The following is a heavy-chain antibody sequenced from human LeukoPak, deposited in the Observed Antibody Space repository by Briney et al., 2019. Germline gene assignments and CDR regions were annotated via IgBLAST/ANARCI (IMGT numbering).Heavy chain of an antibody. D-gene: IGHD3-10*01. J-gene: IGHJ5*02. V-gene: IGHV4-59*08. CDR1: GGTISHFY. CDR3: ARHQFYFDSGRSSPETFWFDP. Sequence: SETLSLTCTVSGGTISHFYWSWIRQPPGKGLEWIGYLSNSGNTTYSPSLRSRVTISVDTSTKQFSLRLTSVTAADTAMYYCARHQFYFDSGRSSPETFWFDPWGQGTLATVSS. CDR2: LSNSGNT.